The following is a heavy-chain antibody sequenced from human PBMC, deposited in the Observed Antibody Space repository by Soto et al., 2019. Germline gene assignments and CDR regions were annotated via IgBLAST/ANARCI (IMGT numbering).Heavy chain of an antibody. CDR1: GFPFNNYA. CDR2: ISNTGGGT. V-gene: IGHV3-23*01. J-gene: IGHJ4*02. Sequence: GGSLRLSCAASGFPFNNYAMNWIRQAPGMGLEWVATISNTGGGTYYADSVKGRFTISRDNSKNTLYLQMSSLRVEDTAVYYCAKDRLAGNFDYWGQGTQVTVS. CDR3: AKDRLAGNFDY.